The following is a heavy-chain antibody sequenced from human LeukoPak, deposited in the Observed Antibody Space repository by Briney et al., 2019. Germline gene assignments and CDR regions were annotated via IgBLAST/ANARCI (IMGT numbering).Heavy chain of an antibody. J-gene: IGHJ4*02. CDR2: IRYDGSNK. Sequence: GGSPRLSCAASGFTFSSYGMHWVRQAPGKGLEWVAFIRYDGSNKYCADSVKGRFTISRDNSKNTLYLQMNSLRAEDTAVYYCAKDGSRNDYGGNFGYWGQGTLVTVSS. V-gene: IGHV3-30*02. CDR3: AKDGSRNDYGGNFGY. D-gene: IGHD4-23*01. CDR1: GFTFSSYG.